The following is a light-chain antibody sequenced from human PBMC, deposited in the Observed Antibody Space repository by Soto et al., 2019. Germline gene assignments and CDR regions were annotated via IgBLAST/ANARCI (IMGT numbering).Light chain of an antibody. V-gene: IGKV3-20*01. J-gene: IGKJ1*01. CDR1: QSVSSTY. Sequence: EIGLTQSPGTLSLSPGERATLSCRASQSVSSTYLIWYQQKPCQAPRLLIYGAFSRATGVPHRFSGGGSGTDFTLTISRLEPEDFAVYYCQHFVNSLTWTFGQGTKVEIK. CDR2: GAF. CDR3: QHFVNSLTWT.